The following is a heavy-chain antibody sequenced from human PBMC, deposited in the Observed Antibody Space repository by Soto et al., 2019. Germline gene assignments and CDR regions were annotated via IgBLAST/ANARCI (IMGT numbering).Heavy chain of an antibody. CDR2: ISAYNGNT. CDR1: GYTFTSYG. Sequence: QVQLVQSGAEVKKPGASVKVSCKASGYTFTSYGISWVRQAPGQGLEWMGWISAYNGNTNYAKKFQGRVTRTTDTSTSTAYMELRSLRSDATAVYYCARWTTGETGTYWGQGTLVTVSS. V-gene: IGHV1-18*01. CDR3: ARWTTGETGTY. J-gene: IGHJ4*02. D-gene: IGHD4-17*01.